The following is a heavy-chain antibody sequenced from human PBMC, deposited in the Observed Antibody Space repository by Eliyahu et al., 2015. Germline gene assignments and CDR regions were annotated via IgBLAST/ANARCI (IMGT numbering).Heavy chain of an antibody. CDR3: ARVGGSGSYRY. J-gene: IGHJ4*02. Sequence: QVQLQQWGAGLLKPSETLSLTCAVYGGSFSGYYWSWIRQPPGKGLEWIGEINHSGSTNYNPSLKSRVTISVDTSKNQFSLKLSSVTAADTAVYYCARVGGSGSYRYWNQGTLVTVSS. CDR1: GGSFSGYY. V-gene: IGHV4-34*01. D-gene: IGHD3-10*01. CDR2: INHSGST.